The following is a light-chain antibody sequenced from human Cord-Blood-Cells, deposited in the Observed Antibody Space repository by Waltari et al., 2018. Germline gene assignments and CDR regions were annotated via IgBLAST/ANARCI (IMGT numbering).Light chain of an antibody. V-gene: IGLV3-1*01. CDR2: QES. Sequence: SYELTQPPSVSVSPAPTASLTRSAHTLGDHSVCWYQQKSGHAPVWVSDQESKRPSGNQERFSGSNSGNTGTLTISGTQAMDEDEYYCQAWDSSTVVFGGGTKLTVL. CDR1: TLGDHS. J-gene: IGLJ2*01. CDR3: QAWDSSTVV.